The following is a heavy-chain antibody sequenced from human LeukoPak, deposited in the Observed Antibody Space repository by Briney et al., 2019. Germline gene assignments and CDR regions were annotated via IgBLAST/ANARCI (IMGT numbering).Heavy chain of an antibody. CDR2: ISGSSGII. J-gene: IGHJ4*02. CDR3: ARSVYYDSSGYETFDY. CDR1: GFTFNTYT. D-gene: IGHD3-22*01. Sequence: PGGSLRLSCAASGFTFNTYTMNWVRQAPGKGLEWVSYISGSSGIIDYADSVRGRFTISRDNAKNSLYLQMNSLRAEDTAVYYCARSVYYDSSGYETFDYWGQGTLVTVSS. V-gene: IGHV3-48*01.